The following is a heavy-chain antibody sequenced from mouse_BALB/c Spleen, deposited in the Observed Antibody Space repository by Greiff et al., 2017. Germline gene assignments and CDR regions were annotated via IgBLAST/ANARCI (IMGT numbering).Heavy chain of an antibody. V-gene: IGHV1-7*01. CDR3: AREVYDYDEDWFAY. J-gene: IGHJ3*01. CDR1: GYTFTSYW. Sequence: QVQLKQSGAELAKPGASVKMSCKASGYTFTSYWMHWVKQRPGQGLEWIGYINPSTGYTEYNQKFKDKATLTADKSSSTAYMQLSSLTSEDSAVYYCAREVYDYDEDWFAYWGQGTLVTVSA. CDR2: INPSTGYT. D-gene: IGHD2-4*01.